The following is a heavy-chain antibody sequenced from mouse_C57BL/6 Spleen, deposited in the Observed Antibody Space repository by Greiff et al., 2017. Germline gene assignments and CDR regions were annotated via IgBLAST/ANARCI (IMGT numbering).Heavy chain of an antibody. J-gene: IGHJ4*01. CDR1: GYTFTGYW. Sequence: QVQLQQSGAELMKPGASVKLSCKATGYTFTGYWIEWVKQRPGHGLEWIGEILPGSGSTNYNEKFKGKATFTADTSSNTAYMQLSSLTTEDSAIYYCARDGITTRGYYYAMDYWGQGTSVTVSS. CDR3: ARDGITTRGYYYAMDY. V-gene: IGHV1-9*01. CDR2: ILPGSGST. D-gene: IGHD2-4*01.